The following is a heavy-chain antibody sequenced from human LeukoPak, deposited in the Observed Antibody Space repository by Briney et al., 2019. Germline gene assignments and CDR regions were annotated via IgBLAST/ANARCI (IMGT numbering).Heavy chain of an antibody. Sequence: GGSPRLSCSASGFNFNNYAMYWVRQAPGKELELVSVAHGNGGNTHYADFVEGRFSTSRDYSKNTLYLQLSSLRVEDTAVYYCVRDNYGMDVWGQGTTVTVSS. CDR3: VRDNYGMDV. D-gene: IGHD2-15*01. CDR2: AHGNGGNT. J-gene: IGHJ6*02. CDR1: GFNFNNYA. V-gene: IGHV3-64D*06.